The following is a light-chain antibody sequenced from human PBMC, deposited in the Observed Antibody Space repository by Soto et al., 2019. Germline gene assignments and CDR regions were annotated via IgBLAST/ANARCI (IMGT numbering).Light chain of an antibody. CDR2: EVS. Sequence: QSALTQPASVSGSPGQSITISCTGTSSDVGSYNLVSWYQQHPGKAPKLMIYEVSKRPSGVSNRFSGSKSGNTASLTISGLQAEDEEDYYCCSYAGSSTLVFGGGTKVTVL. CDR3: CSYAGSSTLV. V-gene: IGLV2-23*02. J-gene: IGLJ2*01. CDR1: SSDVGSYNL.